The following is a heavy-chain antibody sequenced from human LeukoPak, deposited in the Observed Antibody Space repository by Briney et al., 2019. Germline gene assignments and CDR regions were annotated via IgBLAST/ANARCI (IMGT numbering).Heavy chain of an antibody. CDR1: GGSFSGYY. D-gene: IGHD6-6*01. V-gene: IGHV4-34*01. CDR3: ARRILYSSSALYYYYYYMDV. J-gene: IGHJ6*03. CDR2: INHSGST. Sequence: SGTLSLTCAVYGGSFSGYYWSWIRQPPGKGLEWIGEINHSGSTNYNPSLKSRVTISVDTSKNQFSLKLSSVTAADTAVYYCARRILYSSSALYYYYYYMDVWGKGTTVTVSS.